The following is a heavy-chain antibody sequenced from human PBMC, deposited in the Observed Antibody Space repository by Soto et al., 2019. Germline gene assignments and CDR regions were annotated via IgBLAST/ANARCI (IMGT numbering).Heavy chain of an antibody. CDR3: ARGADSSGYYFTFDY. D-gene: IGHD3-22*01. CDR1: GDSITSNSYY. V-gene: IGHV4-30-4*01. J-gene: IGHJ4*02. CDR2: IYYSGST. Sequence: PSETLSLTCTVSGDSITSNSYYWSWIRQPPGKGLEWIGYIYYSGSTYYNPSLKSRVTISVDTSKNQFSLKLSSVTAADTAVYYCARGADSSGYYFTFDYWGQGTLVTVSS.